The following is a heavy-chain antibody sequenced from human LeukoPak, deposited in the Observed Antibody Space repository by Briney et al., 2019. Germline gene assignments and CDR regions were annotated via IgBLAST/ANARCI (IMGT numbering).Heavy chain of an antibody. CDR2: IISSGGST. Sequence: GGSLRLSCAASGYTLCSYGMSWVRQAPGEGLGWGSGIISSGGSTYYADSVKGRFTISRDNSRNTLFLQMNSLRAEDTAVYYCAKVGGWRAAAGIPEPFDYWGQGTLVTVSS. V-gene: IGHV3-23*01. CDR3: AKVGGWRAAAGIPEPFDY. J-gene: IGHJ4*02. CDR1: GYTLCSYG. D-gene: IGHD6-13*01.